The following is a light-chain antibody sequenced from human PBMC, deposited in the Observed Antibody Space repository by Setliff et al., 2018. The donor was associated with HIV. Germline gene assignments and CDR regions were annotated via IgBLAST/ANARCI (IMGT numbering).Light chain of an antibody. J-gene: IGLJ2*01. Sequence: QSALTQPPSVSGSPGQSVTISCTGPSSDVGSYNRVSWYQQPPGTAPKLIIYGVSNRPSGVPDRFSGSKSGNTASLTISGLQAEDEALYYCSSYSSASTLIFGGGTKVTVL. CDR1: SSDVGSYNR. V-gene: IGLV2-18*02. CDR2: GVS. CDR3: SSYSSASTLI.